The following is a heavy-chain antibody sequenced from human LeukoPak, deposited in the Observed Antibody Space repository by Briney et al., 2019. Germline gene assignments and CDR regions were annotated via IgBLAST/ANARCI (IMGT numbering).Heavy chain of an antibody. V-gene: IGHV1-2*02. CDR2: INPNSGGT. CDR3: ARHHIVGDSISAYDI. D-gene: IGHD1-26*01. CDR1: GYTFTGYY. Sequence: ASVRVSCKASGYTFTGYYMHWVRQAPGQGLEWMGWINPNSGGTNYAQKFQGRVTMTRDTSISTAYMELSRLRSDDTAVYYCARHHIVGDSISAYDIWGQGTMVTVSS. J-gene: IGHJ3*02.